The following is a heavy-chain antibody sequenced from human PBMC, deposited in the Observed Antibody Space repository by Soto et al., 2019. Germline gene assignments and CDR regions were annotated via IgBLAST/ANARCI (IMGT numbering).Heavy chain of an antibody. V-gene: IGHV1-69*12. J-gene: IGHJ5*02. CDR3: ARDGPIAAAGTGWFDP. CDR1: GGTFSSYA. Sequence: QVKLVQSGAEVKKPGSSVKVSCKASGGTFSSYAISWVRQAPGQGLEWMGGIIPIFGTANYAQKFQGRVTITADEYTCTAYMELSSLRSEDTAVYYCARDGPIAAAGTGWFDPWGQGTLVTVSS. D-gene: IGHD6-13*01. CDR2: IIPIFGTA.